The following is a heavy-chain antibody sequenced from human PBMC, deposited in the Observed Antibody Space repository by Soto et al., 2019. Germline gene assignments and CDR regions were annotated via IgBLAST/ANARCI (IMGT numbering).Heavy chain of an antibody. Sequence: ASVKVSCKTSGYTFTDYYMHWVRQAPGQGFEWVGGINPKSGGPKYVPKFQGRVTVTRDTSTSTAYMELNILTSDDTAVYYCASEDCRNTNCLKGFDYWGQGTLVTVSS. D-gene: IGHD2-15*01. CDR3: ASEDCRNTNCLKGFDY. CDR2: INPKSGGP. CDR1: GYTFTDYY. V-gene: IGHV1-2*02. J-gene: IGHJ4*02.